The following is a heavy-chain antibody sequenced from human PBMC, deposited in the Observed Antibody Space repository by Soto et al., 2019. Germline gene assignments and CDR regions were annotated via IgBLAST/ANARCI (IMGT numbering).Heavy chain of an antibody. CDR1: GYSFTSYW. D-gene: IGHD3-10*01. V-gene: IGHV5-51*01. CDR3: ARLGYYGSGSYRSDYYYHGMDV. Sequence: PGESLKISCKGSGYSFTSYWMGWVRQMPGKGLVWMGIMYTGNSDARYHPYSQDQVTFSAVKSISTAYLQWRSLRASDTAMYYCARLGYYGSGSYRSDYYYHGMDVWGQGTTVTISS. CDR2: MYTGNSDA. J-gene: IGHJ6*02.